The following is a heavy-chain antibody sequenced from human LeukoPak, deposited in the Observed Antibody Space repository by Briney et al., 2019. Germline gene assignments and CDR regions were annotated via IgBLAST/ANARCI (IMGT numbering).Heavy chain of an antibody. Sequence: SETLSLTCTVSGGSISSGSYYWSWIRQPAGKGLEWIGRIYTSGSTNYNPSLKSRVTISVDTSKNQFSLKLSSVTAADTAVYYCARGYDFWSGYYNYWGQGTLVTVSS. J-gene: IGHJ4*02. V-gene: IGHV4-61*02. CDR2: IYTSGST. CDR3: ARGYDFWSGYYNY. D-gene: IGHD3-3*01. CDR1: GGSISSGSYY.